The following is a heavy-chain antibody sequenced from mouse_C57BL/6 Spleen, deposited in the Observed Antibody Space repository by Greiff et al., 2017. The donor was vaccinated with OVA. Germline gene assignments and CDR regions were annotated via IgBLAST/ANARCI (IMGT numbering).Heavy chain of an antibody. Sequence: ESGPGLVKPSQSLSLTCSVTGYSITSGYYWNWIRQFPGNKLEWMGYISYDGSNNYNPSLKNRISITRDTSKNQFFLKLNSVTTEDTATYYCASPLYYYGSSSYYAMDYWGQGTSVTVSS. CDR2: ISYDGSN. CDR1: GYSITSGYY. J-gene: IGHJ4*01. V-gene: IGHV3-6*01. D-gene: IGHD1-1*01. CDR3: ASPLYYYGSSSYYAMDY.